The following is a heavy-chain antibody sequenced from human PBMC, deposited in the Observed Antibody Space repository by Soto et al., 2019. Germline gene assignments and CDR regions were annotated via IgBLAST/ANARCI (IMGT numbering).Heavy chain of an antibody. CDR2: IHAGNGNT. V-gene: IGHV1-3*01. D-gene: IGHD2-8*02. CDR3: ARCASVTGTVSVYYNGLAV. Sequence: GASVKVSCKASGYSFSSHAIHWVRQAPGQRPEWMGWIHAGNGNTKYSQKFQGRVTITRDTSASTAYVELSSLMSEDTAVYYCARCASVTGTVSVYYNGLAVWGLGTTVTVSS. CDR1: GYSFSSHA. J-gene: IGHJ6*02.